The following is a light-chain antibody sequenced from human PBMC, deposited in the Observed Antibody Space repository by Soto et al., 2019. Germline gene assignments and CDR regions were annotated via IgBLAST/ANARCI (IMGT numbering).Light chain of an antibody. V-gene: IGKV1-33*01. Sequence: DIQMTQSPSSLSASVGDRVTITCQASQDISNYLNWYQQKPGKAPKLLIYDASNLETGVPSRFSGSGSVTDFTFTISSLQPEDIATYYCQQYDNHHPRYTFGQGTKLEIK. J-gene: IGKJ2*01. CDR2: DAS. CDR3: QQYDNHHPRYT. CDR1: QDISNY.